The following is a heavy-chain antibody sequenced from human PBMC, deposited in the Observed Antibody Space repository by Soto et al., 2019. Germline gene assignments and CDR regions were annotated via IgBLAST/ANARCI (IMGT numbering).Heavy chain of an antibody. CDR1: GYTFSSYG. D-gene: IGHD3-3*01. CDR3: ARGGYYDCSGSRNYHYYGMHV. J-gene: IGHJ6*02. Sequence: QVQLVQSGGEVKKPGASVKVSCKASGYTFSSYGINWVLQAPGQGLEWLGWISPYDGNTKYAQILQGRVSMTTDTSTKTAYMEVRSLRSDDTAVYYCARGGYYDCSGSRNYHYYGMHVWGQGTTVTVSS. CDR2: ISPYDGNT. V-gene: IGHV1-18*01.